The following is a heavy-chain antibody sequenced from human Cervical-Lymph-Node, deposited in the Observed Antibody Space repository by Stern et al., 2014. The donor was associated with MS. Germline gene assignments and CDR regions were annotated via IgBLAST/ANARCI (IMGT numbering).Heavy chain of an antibody. CDR1: GGTFSSYA. V-gene: IGHV1-69*01. Sequence: VQLVESGAEVKKPGSSVKVSCKVSGGTFSSYAISWVRQAPGQGLEWMGGILPVFTTPNYAQKLQGRVTVTADESTSTVYMELSSLTSEDTAVYYCARETRSGYNFDFWGQGALVTVSS. CDR3: ARETRSGYNFDF. CDR2: ILPVFTTP. J-gene: IGHJ4*02. D-gene: IGHD3-3*01.